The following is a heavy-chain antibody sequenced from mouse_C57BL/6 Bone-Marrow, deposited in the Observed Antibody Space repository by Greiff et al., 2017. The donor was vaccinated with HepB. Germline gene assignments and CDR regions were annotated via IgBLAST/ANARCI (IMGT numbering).Heavy chain of an antibody. D-gene: IGHD1-1*01. Sequence: VKLMESGAELARPGASVKMSCKASGYTFTSYTMHWVKQRPGQGLEWIGYINPSSGYTKYNQKFKDKATLTADKSSSTAYMQLSSLTSEDSAVYYCARWYGSSLFAYWGQGTLVTVSA. CDR2: INPSSGYT. J-gene: IGHJ3*01. V-gene: IGHV1-4*01. CDR3: ARWYGSSLFAY. CDR1: GYTFTSYT.